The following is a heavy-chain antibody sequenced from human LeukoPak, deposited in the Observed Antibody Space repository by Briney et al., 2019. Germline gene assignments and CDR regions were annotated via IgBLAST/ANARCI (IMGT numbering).Heavy chain of an antibody. V-gene: IGHV4-38-2*02. Sequence: SETLSLTCTVSGYSITSGYNWARIRQPPGKVLEWIGSIYHSGSAYYSPSLKSRVTISVDTSKNQFSLKLSSVTAADTAVYYCVRYCSSTTCYTRAVDYWGQGTLVTVSS. CDR1: GYSITSGYN. CDR3: VRYCSSTTCYTRAVDY. CDR2: IYHSGSA. J-gene: IGHJ4*02. D-gene: IGHD2-2*02.